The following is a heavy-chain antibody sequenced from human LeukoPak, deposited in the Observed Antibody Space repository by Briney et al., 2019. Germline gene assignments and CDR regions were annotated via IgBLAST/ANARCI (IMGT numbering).Heavy chain of an antibody. CDR3: AKCPRVATREFDY. D-gene: IGHD5-12*01. CDR2: ISYDGSNK. J-gene: IGHJ4*02. Sequence: PGGSLRLSCAASGFTFSSYAMHWVRQAPGKGLEWVVVISYDGSNKYYADSVKGRFTVSRDNSKSKVYVQMNSLRAEDTAVYYCAKCPRVATREFDYWGQGTLVTVSS. CDR1: GFTFSSYA. V-gene: IGHV3-30-3*02.